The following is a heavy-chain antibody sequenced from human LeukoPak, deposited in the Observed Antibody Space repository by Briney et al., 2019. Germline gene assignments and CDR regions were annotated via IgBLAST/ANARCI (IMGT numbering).Heavy chain of an antibody. Sequence: GSLSLSCAASGFTFNTYWMHWVRQAPGKGLVWVSRINNDGSDMSYADSVKGRFTISRDNAKNTLYLQMNSLRVEDTAVYYCARVFHLIDHWGQGTLVTVSS. V-gene: IGHV3-74*01. CDR3: ARVFHLIDH. CDR2: INNDGSDM. J-gene: IGHJ4*02. CDR1: GFTFNTYW.